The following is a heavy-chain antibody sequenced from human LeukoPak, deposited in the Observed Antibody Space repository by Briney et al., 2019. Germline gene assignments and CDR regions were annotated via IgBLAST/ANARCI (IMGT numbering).Heavy chain of an antibody. V-gene: IGHV3-23*01. Sequence: GGSLRLSCAASGFTFSDYAMSWVRQAPGKGLEWVSGISGSGAGTYYADSVKGRFTISRDNSKNTVFLEMNSLRVEDTAVYYCAKEWRITGTREKWFDPWGQGTLVTVS. D-gene: IGHD1-20*01. J-gene: IGHJ5*02. CDR3: AKEWRITGTREKWFDP. CDR2: ISGSGAGT. CDR1: GFTFSDYA.